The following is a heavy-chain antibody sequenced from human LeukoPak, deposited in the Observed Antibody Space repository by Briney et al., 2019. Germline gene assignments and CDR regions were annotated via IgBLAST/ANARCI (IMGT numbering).Heavy chain of an antibody. CDR3: AKDSPILTV. CDR1: GFSFGTHG. D-gene: IGHD3-9*01. V-gene: IGHV3-23*01. J-gene: IGHJ3*01. Sequence: GGSLRLSCAASGFSFGTHGMSWVRQGPGEGLEGVSALDGSGASIYYADSVKGRFTISRDNSKNTLFLQMNSLRAEDTAVYYCAKDSPILTVWGQGTMVTVSS. CDR2: LDGSGASI.